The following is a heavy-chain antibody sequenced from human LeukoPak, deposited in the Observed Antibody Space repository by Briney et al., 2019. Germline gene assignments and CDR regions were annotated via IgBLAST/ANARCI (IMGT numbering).Heavy chain of an antibody. CDR1: GCTFTKYG. D-gene: IGHD2-21*02. Sequence: GASVKVSCKASGCTFTKYGLTLVRQAPGQRLEWMGWISTDKADTYYAQNYQGRVTMTIDTSTSTAYMELRSLTSDGTAVYYCVRDCASDCSIKGHYFFDLWGRGTLVTVSS. V-gene: IGHV1-18*01. CDR2: ISTDKADT. J-gene: IGHJ2*01. CDR3: VRDCASDCSIKGHYFFDL.